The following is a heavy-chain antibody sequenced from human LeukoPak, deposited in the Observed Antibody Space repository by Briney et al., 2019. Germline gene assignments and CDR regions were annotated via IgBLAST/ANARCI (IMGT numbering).Heavy chain of an antibody. CDR1: GGSISSYY. CDR3: ARSRGIAARLAA. D-gene: IGHD6-6*01. Sequence: SETLSLTCTVSGGSISSYYWSWIRQPPGKGLGWIGYIYYSGSTNYNPSLKSRVTISVDTSKNQFSLKLSSVTAADTAVYYCARSRGIAARLAAWGQGTLVTVSS. J-gene: IGHJ4*02. V-gene: IGHV4-59*01. CDR2: IYYSGST.